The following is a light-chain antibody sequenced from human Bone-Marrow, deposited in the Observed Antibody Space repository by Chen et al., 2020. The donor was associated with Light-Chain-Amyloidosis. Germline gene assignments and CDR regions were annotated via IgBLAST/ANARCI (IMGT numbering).Light chain of an antibody. Sequence: EIVLTQSPGTLSLSPGEGANLSCRASQTISSNYLTWYQQKFGQAPRLLIYGSSSRATGIPERFTGSGPGTDFTLTINRLEPEDFAMYYCQQYGTSPLTFGGGTKVEIK. J-gene: IGKJ4*01. CDR1: QTISSNY. CDR2: GSS. CDR3: QQYGTSPLT. V-gene: IGKV3-20*01.